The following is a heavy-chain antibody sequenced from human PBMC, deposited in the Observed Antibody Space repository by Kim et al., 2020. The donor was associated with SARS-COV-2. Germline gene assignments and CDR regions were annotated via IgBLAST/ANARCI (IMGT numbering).Heavy chain of an antibody. Sequence: GESLKISCKGSGYSFTSYWISWVRQMPGKGLEWMGRIDPSDSYTNYSPSFQGHVTISADKSISTAYLQWSSLKASDTAMYYCARRLLRYFDWPDDAFDIWGPGTKVTGSS. CDR3: ARRLLRYFDWPDDAFDI. CDR2: IDPSDSYT. D-gene: IGHD3-9*01. J-gene: IGHJ3*02. CDR1: GYSFTSYW. V-gene: IGHV5-10-1*01.